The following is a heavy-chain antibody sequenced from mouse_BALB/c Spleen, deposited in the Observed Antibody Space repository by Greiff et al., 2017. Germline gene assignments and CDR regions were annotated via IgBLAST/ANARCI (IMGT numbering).Heavy chain of an antibody. CDR2: IYPGNVNT. V-gene: IGHV1S56*01. Sequence: VQLQESGPELVKPGASVRISCKASGYTFTSYYIHWVKQRPGQGLEWIGWIYPGNVNTKYNEKFKGKATLTADKSSSTAYMQLSSLTSEDSAVYFCARWGYGNSYYFDYWGQGTTLTVSS. CDR1: GYTFTSYY. CDR3: ARWGYGNSYYFDY. D-gene: IGHD2-1*01. J-gene: IGHJ2*01.